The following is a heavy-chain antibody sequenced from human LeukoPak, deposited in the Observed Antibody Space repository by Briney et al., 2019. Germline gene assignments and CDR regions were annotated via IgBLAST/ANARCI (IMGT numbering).Heavy chain of an antibody. D-gene: IGHD4-17*01. J-gene: IGHJ5*02. CDR2: IYYSGST. V-gene: IGHV4-59*01. CDR1: GGSISSYY. Sequence: SETLSLTCTVSGGSISSYYWSWIRQLPGQVLEWIGYIYYSGSTNYNPSLKSRVTISVDTSKNQFSLKLSSVTAADTAVYYCARLEEDYGDYAASWFDPWGQGTLVTVSS. CDR3: ARLEEDYGDYAASWFDP.